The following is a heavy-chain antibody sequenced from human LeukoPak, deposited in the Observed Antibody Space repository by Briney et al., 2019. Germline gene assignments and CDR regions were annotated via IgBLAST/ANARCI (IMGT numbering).Heavy chain of an antibody. CDR3: ARGYCSGGSCYSDY. CDR1: GFTFSSYW. V-gene: IGHV3-74*01. J-gene: IGHJ4*02. D-gene: IGHD2-15*01. CDR2: INSDGSST. Sequence: PGGSLRLSCAASGFTFSSYWMHWVRHAPGKGLVWVSRINSDGSSTTYADSVKGRFTISRDNANNTLYLQMNSLRAEDTAVYYCARGYCSGGSCYSDYWGQGTLVTVSS.